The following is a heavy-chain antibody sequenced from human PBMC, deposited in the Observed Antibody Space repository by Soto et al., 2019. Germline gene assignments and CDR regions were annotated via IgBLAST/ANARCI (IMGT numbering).Heavy chain of an antibody. J-gene: IGHJ6*02. D-gene: IGHD3-22*01. CDR2: IRGSGGST. CDR3: ANRYRPSLEAEDSSGYYYFPAYGMDV. CDR1: GFTFSSYA. Sequence: EVQLLESGGGLVQPGGSLRLSCAASGFTFSSYAMSWVRQAPGKGLEWVSAIRGSGGSTYYADSVKGRFTISRDNSKNTLYLQMNSLRAEDTAVYYCANRYRPSLEAEDSSGYYYFPAYGMDVWGQGTTVTVSS. V-gene: IGHV3-23*01.